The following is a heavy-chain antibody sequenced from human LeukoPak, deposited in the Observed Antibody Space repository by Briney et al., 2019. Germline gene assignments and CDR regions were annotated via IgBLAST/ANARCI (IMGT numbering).Heavy chain of an antibody. D-gene: IGHD1-26*01. J-gene: IGHJ6*03. CDR1: GYTFTSYY. CDR2: INPSGGST. Sequence: GASVKVSCKASGYTFTSYYMHWVRQAPGQGLEWMGIINPSGGSTSYAQKFQGRATMTRDTSTSTAYMELRSLRSDDTAVYYCARERELLPYNYMDVWGKGTTVTVSS. V-gene: IGHV1-46*01. CDR3: ARERELLPYNYMDV.